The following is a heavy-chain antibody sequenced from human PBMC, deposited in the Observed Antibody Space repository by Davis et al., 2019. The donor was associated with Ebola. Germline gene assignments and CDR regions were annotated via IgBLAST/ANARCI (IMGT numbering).Heavy chain of an antibody. V-gene: IGHV3-23*01. CDR3: AKIGVRHSGDY. CDR2: ASDTELNT. CDR1: GFTFSSYV. J-gene: IGHJ4*02. D-gene: IGHD3-10*01. Sequence: GESLKISCAASGFTFSSYVWYWVRQASGRGLEWIAASDTELNTNHADSVKGRFTISRDNSRNTVFLQMNSLRVEDTAVYYCAKIGVRHSGDYWGQGTLVTVSS.